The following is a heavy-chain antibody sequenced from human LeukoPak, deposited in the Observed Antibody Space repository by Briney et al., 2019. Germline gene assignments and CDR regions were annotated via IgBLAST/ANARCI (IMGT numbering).Heavy chain of an antibody. D-gene: IGHD3-22*01. CDR2: IYHSGST. Sequence: PSGTLSLTCAVSGGSISSSNWWSWVRQPPGKGLEWIGEIYHSGSTNYNPSLKSRVTISVDKSKNQFSLKLSSVTAADTAVYYCARHAPETNKASYYYDSSGYYYVPGAFDIWGQGTMVTVSS. CDR3: ARHAPETNKASYYYDSSGYYYVPGAFDI. CDR1: GGSISSSNW. J-gene: IGHJ3*02. V-gene: IGHV4-4*02.